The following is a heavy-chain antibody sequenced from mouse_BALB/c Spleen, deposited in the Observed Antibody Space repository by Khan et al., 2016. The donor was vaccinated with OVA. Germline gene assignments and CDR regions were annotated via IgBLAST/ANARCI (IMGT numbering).Heavy chain of an antibody. Sequence: VQLQQSGAELVKPGASVKLSCSASGFNIKDTYIHWVKQRPEQGLEWIGRIDPPNDDSKYGPKFQDKATLTADTSSNTAYLQLSSLPSEDTAVYYCATRYGNPFAYWGQGTLVSVSA. CDR2: IDPPNDDS. CDR1: GFNIKDTY. CDR3: ATRYGNPFAY. J-gene: IGHJ3*01. V-gene: IGHV14-3*02. D-gene: IGHD2-1*01.